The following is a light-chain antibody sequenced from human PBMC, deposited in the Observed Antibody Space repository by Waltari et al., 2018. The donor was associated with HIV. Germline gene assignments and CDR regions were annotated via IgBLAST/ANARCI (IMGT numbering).Light chain of an antibody. CDR2: DAS. CDR1: QSIGNN. CDR3: QQYINWPPYT. V-gene: IGKV3-15*01. Sequence: MTQSPSTLSASVGDRVTITCRASQSIGNNLAWYQQKPGQAPRLLMYDASTRATGVPARFSGSGSGTEFTLTISSLQSEDFAVYYCQQYINWPPYTFGQGTKLEIK. J-gene: IGKJ2*01.